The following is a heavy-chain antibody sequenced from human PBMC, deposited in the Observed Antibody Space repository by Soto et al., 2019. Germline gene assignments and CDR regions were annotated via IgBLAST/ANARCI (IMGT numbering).Heavy chain of an antibody. V-gene: IGHV4-59*01. CDR2: IYYSGST. Sequence: SETLSLTCTVSGGSISSYYWSWIRQPPGKGLEWIGYIYYSGSTNYNPSLKSRVTISVDTSKNQFSLKLSSVTAADTAVYYCARANYIWGSYRYQFDYWGQGTLVTVS. D-gene: IGHD3-16*02. CDR1: GGSISSYY. J-gene: IGHJ4*02. CDR3: ARANYIWGSYRYQFDY.